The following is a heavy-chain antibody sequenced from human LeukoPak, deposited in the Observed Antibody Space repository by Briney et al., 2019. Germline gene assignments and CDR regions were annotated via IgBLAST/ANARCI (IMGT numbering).Heavy chain of an antibody. Sequence: PGGSLRLSCAASGFTLSSYSINWVRQPPGKGLEWIGSIYYSGSTYYNPSLKSRVTISVDTSKNQFSLKLSSVTAADTAVYYCARQDMVRGVIGDYWGQGTLVTVSS. V-gene: IGHV4-39*01. CDR1: GFTLSSYSIN. CDR2: IYYSGST. J-gene: IGHJ4*02. CDR3: ARQDMVRGVIGDY. D-gene: IGHD3-10*01.